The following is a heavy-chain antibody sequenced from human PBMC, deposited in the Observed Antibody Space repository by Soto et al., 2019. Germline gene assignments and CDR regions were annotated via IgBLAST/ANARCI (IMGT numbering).Heavy chain of an antibody. D-gene: IGHD5-12*01. Sequence: QVQLVESGGGVVQPGRSLRLSCAASGFTFSSYAMHWVRQAPGKGLEWVAVISYDGSNKYYADSVKGLFTISRDNSKNTLYLQMNRLRAEDTAVYYCARDYYRFNSGYGFSMDVWGQGTRVTVSS. CDR2: ISYDGSNK. V-gene: IGHV3-30-3*01. CDR1: GFTFSSYA. CDR3: ARDYYRFNSGYGFSMDV. J-gene: IGHJ6*02.